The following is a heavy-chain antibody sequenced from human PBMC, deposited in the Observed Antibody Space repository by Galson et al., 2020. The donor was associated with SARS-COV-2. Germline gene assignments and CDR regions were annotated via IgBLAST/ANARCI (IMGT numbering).Heavy chain of an antibody. CDR1: GFTFSSYA. CDR2: ISYDGSNK. Sequence: GASLRLSCAASGFTFSSYAMHWVRQAPGKGLEWVAVISYDGSNKYYADSVKGRFTISRDNSKNTLYLQMNSLRAEDTAVYYCARDDKYYDILTGYYIPPGAYYYYYMDVWGKGTTVTVSS. J-gene: IGHJ6*03. D-gene: IGHD3-9*01. V-gene: IGHV3-30*01. CDR3: ARDDKYYDILTGYYIPPGAYYYYYMDV.